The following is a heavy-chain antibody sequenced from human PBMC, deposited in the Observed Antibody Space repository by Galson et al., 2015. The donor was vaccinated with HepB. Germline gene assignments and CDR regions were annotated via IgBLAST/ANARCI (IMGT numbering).Heavy chain of an antibody. CDR1: GGTFSSNA. J-gene: IGHJ5*02. CDR3: ARESQYRYGHRGWFDP. D-gene: IGHD5-24*01. V-gene: IGHV1-69*13. CDR2: IIPTFGSA. Sequence: SVKVSCKASGGTFSSNAISWVRQAPGQGLEWMGGIIPTFGSANYAQKFQGRVTITADESTNTAYMELSSLRSEDTAVYYCARESQYRYGHRGWFDPWGQGSLVTVSS.